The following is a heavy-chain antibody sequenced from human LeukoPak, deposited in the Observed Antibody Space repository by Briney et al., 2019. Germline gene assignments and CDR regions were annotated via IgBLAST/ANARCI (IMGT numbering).Heavy chain of an antibody. V-gene: IGHV3-48*04. J-gene: IGHJ4*02. CDR3: TAGGATSFDY. CDR1: GFTFSNSS. Sequence: QAGGSLRLSCAASGFTFSNSSVNWVRQAPGKGLEWVSYLSYSNTTRYYADSVKGRFTISRDNAKNSLFLHMNSLRAEDTAVYYCTAGGATSFDYWGQGTLVTVSS. CDR2: LSYSNTTR. D-gene: IGHD1-26*01.